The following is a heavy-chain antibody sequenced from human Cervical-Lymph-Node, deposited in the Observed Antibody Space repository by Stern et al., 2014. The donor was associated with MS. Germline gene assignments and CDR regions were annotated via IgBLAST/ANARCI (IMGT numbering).Heavy chain of an antibody. Sequence: QDQLVQSGAEVKKPGASVKVSCKASGYTFTGYYIHWVRQAPGQGLEWMGRINPNSGDTNFAQKFQGRVTMTTDTSITTAYMDLSRLRSADTAVYYCARTRLDIFDFWGQGTLVTVSS. J-gene: IGHJ4*02. D-gene: IGHD6-19*01. CDR3: ARTRLDIFDF. CDR2: INPNSGDT. V-gene: IGHV1-2*06. CDR1: GYTFTGYY.